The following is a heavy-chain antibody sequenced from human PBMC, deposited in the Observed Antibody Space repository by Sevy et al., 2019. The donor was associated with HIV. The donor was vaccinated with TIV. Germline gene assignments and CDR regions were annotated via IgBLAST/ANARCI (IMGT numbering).Heavy chain of an antibody. J-gene: IGHJ4*02. Sequence: GGSLRLSCAASGFTFSKYSMSWVRQPPGKGLEWVSTLSFGCGEINYADSVKGRFTISRDNSKSSVYLQMNNLRPEDTAVYYCAREGCTKPHDYWGQGNLVNVSS. D-gene: IGHD2-8*01. V-gene: IGHV3-23*01. CDR3: AREGCTKPHDY. CDR1: GFTFSKYS. CDR2: LSFGCGEI.